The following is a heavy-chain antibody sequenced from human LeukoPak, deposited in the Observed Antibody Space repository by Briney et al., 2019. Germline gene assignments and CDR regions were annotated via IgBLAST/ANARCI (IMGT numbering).Heavy chain of an antibody. J-gene: IGHJ4*02. D-gene: IGHD3-22*01. Sequence: GASVKVSCKASGFTFTSSAVQWVRQARGHRLEWIGWIVVGSGNTNYAQKFQERVTITRDMSTSTAYMELSSLRSEDTAVYYCAAFPDSGVVVITDGQTSYFFEYWGQGTLVTVSS. CDR3: AAFPDSGVVVITDGQTSYFFEY. V-gene: IGHV1-58*01. CDR1: GFTFTSSA. CDR2: IVVGSGNT.